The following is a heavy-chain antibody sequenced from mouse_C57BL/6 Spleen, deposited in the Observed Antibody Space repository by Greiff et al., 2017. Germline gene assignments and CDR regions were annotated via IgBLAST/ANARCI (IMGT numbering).Heavy chain of an antibody. CDR2: INPRNGGT. CDR1: GYTFTDYY. V-gene: IGHV1-26*01. J-gene: IGHJ2*02. CDR3: ASVVTTRY. D-gene: IGHD2-12*01. Sequence: VQLQQSGAELVKPGASVKLSCKASGYTFTDYYMNWVKQSPGQSLEWIGDINPRNGGTSYNQKFKGKATLTVDKSSSTAYMELRSLTSEDSAVYYCASVVTTRYWGQGTSLTVSS.